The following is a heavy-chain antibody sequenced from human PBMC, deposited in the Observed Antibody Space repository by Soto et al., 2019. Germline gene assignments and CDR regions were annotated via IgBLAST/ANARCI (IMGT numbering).Heavy chain of an antibody. CDR2: INHSGST. D-gene: IGHD2-15*01. CDR3: ARGRRACSGGSCYSEYFQH. J-gene: IGHJ1*01. CDR1: GGSFSGYY. Sequence: SETLSLTCAVYGGSFSGYYWSWIRQPPGKGLEWIGEINHSGSTNYNPSLKSRVTISVDTSKNQFSLKLSSVTAADTAVYYCARGRRACSGGSCYSEYFQHWGQGTLVTVSS. V-gene: IGHV4-34*01.